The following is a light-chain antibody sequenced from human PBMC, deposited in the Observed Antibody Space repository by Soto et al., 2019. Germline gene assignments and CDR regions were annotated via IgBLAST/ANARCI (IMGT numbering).Light chain of an antibody. J-gene: IGKJ1*01. CDR1: QSVGSDY. V-gene: IGKV3-20*01. CDR2: GIF. CDR3: QQYGSSPGT. Sequence: EIVLTQSPRTLSLSPGERATLSCRASQSVGSDYVAWYQHRPGQAPRLLFSGIFRRATGIPDRFSGSGSGTDFTLTINRLEPEDFAMYYCQQYGSSPGTFGQGTKVDIK.